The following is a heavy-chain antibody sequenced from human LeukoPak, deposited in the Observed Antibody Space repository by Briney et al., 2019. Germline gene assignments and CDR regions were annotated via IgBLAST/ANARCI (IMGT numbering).Heavy chain of an antibody. CDR2: IYYSGTT. J-gene: IGHJ4*02. CDR1: GGSISSSNW. D-gene: IGHD3-10*01. Sequence: SETLSLTCAVSGGSISSSNWWSWVRQPPGKGLEWIGEIYYSGTTNYNPSLKSRVTMSVDTSKNQFPLKLSSVTAADTAVYYCARMGLTYYYGSGSYRIFDYWGQGTLVTVSS. V-gene: IGHV4-4*02. CDR3: ARMGLTYYYGSGSYRIFDY.